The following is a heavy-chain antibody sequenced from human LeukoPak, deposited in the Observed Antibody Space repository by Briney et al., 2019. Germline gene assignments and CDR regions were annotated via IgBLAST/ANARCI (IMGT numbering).Heavy chain of an antibody. CDR1: GGSISSGGYY. D-gene: IGHD1-26*01. V-gene: IGHV4-31*03. CDR3: ARGQRELTPRFDP. CDR2: IYYSGST. Sequence: PSQTLSLTCTVPGGSISSGGYYWSWIRQHPGKCLEWLGYIYYSGSTYYNPSLKSRVTISVDTSKNQFSLKLSSVTAADTAVYYCARGQRELTPRFDPWGQGTLVTVSS. J-gene: IGHJ5*02.